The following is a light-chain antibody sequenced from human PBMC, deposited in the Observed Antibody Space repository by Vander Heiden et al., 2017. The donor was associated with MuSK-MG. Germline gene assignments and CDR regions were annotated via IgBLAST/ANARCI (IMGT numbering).Light chain of an antibody. Sequence: EIVLTHSPATLSLSPGERATLSCRPSQSVSSYLACHQQQPGQAPRLLIYDASNRATGIAARFSGSGSGTDFTLTISSLEAEDSAVYYWQQRSNWLTFGGGTKVEIK. CDR2: DAS. V-gene: IGKV3-11*01. CDR3: QQRSNWLT. J-gene: IGKJ4*01. CDR1: QSVSSY.